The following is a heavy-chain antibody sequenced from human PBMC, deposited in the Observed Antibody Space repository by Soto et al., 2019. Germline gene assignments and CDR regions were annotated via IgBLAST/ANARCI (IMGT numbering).Heavy chain of an antibody. Sequence: EVLLLESGGGLVQPGGSLRLSCAASGFTFADYAMSWVRQAPGKGLEWVSGIIDTSGNTYYADSVKGRFSISRDNIENQLYLQMNSLTAEDTAVYYCAKDFVGYGLVDFFRPWGQGTPVNVPS. D-gene: IGHD2-2*01. J-gene: IGHJ5*02. CDR3: AKDFVGYGLVDFFRP. CDR2: IIDTSGNT. V-gene: IGHV3-23*01. CDR1: GFTFADYA.